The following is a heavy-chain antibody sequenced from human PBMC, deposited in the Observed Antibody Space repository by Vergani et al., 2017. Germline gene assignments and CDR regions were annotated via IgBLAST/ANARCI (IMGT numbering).Heavy chain of an antibody. D-gene: IGHD6-13*01. CDR1: GFTLGDYA. CDR2: IWSKPYGGTT. J-gene: IGHJ4*01. V-gene: IGHV3-49*04. Sequence: EVQLVESGGGLEQPGRSLRLSCSGSGFTLGDYAMTWVRQAPGKGLEWVAFIWSKPYGGTTEYAASVKGRFTISRDDSKSIAYLQMNSLKTEDTAVYYCTTGFPGSSWSTYWGQGTLVTVSS. CDR3: TTGFPGSSWSTY.